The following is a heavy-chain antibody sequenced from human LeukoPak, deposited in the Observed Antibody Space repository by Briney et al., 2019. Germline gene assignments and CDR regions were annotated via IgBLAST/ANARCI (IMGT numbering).Heavy chain of an antibody. CDR3: ARGGSYYYDSSGYHFDY. V-gene: IGHV3-48*01. D-gene: IGHD3-22*01. CDR1: GFTFSTYS. CDR2: ISSSSTI. Sequence: GGSLRLSCTASGFTFSTYSMNWVRQAPGKGLEWVSYISSSSTIYYADSVKGRFTISRDNAKNSLYLQMNSLRAKDTAVYYCARGGSYYYDSSGYHFDYWGQGTLVTVSS. J-gene: IGHJ4*02.